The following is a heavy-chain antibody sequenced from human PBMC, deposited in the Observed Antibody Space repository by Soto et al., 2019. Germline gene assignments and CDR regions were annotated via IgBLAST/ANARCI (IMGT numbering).Heavy chain of an antibody. Sequence: QVQLVESGGGLVKPGGSLRLSCEASGFAFNDYYMAWIRQAPGKGLEWLSYISSSGSTTYYADSVKGRFTVSRDNAKNSLYLQRNNLRAEDTAVFFCAKVSPAGDAHYFYYGVDVWGQGTTVTVSS. V-gene: IGHV3-11*01. J-gene: IGHJ6*02. CDR2: ISSSGSTT. D-gene: IGHD2-21*02. CDR3: AKVSPAGDAHYFYYGVDV. CDR1: GFAFNDYY.